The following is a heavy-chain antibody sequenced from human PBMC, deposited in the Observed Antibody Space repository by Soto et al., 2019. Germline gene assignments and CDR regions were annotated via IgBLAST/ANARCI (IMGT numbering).Heavy chain of an antibody. CDR3: ARGASGNDGSRFDY. D-gene: IGHD1-26*01. CDR2: ISYDGSNK. J-gene: IGHJ4*02. Sequence: QVQLVESGGGVVQPGRSLRLSCAASGFTFSSYAMHWVRQAPGKGLEWVAVISYDGSNKYYADSVKGRFTISRDNSKNTLYLQMNSLRAEDTAGYYCARGASGNDGSRFDYWGQGTLVTGSS. CDR1: GFTFSSYA. V-gene: IGHV3-30-3*01.